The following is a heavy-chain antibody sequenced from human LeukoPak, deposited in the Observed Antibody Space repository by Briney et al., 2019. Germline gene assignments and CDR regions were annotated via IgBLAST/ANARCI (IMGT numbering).Heavy chain of an antibody. V-gene: IGHV3-15*07. CDR2: IKSKTDGGTT. Sequence: GGSLRLSCGASGFTFSNAWMNWVRQAPGKGLEWVGRIKSKTDGGTTDYAAPVKGRFTISRDDSKNTLYLQTNSLKTEDTAVYYCTTYNDFWSGYAAVDYWGQGTLVTVSS. D-gene: IGHD3-3*01. J-gene: IGHJ4*02. CDR1: GFTFSNAW. CDR3: TTYNDFWSGYAAVDY.